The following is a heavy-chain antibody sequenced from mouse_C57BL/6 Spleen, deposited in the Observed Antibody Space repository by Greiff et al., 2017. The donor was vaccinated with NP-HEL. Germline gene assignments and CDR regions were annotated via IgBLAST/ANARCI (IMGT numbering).Heavy chain of an antibody. V-gene: IGHV1-55*01. J-gene: IGHJ4*01. CDR1: GYTFTSYW. Sequence: VQLQQPGAELVKPGASVKMSCKASGYTFTSYWITWVKQRPGQGLEWIGDIYPGSGSTNYNEKFKSKATLTVDTSSSTAYMQLSSLTSEDSAVYYCAKSPLVAKDYYAMDYWGQGTSVTVSS. CDR2: IYPGSGST. CDR3: AKSPLVAKDYYAMDY. D-gene: IGHD1-1*01.